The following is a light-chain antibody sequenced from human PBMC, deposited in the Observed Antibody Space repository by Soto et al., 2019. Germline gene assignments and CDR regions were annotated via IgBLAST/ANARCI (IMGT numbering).Light chain of an antibody. J-gene: IGLJ1*01. CDR2: EDY. CDR1: NTDVENYNF. Sequence: QSALTQPASVSGSPGQSITIACTGINTDVENYNFVSWYQQHPGKAPKLMIYEDYKRPSGVSNRFSGSKSGNTASLTISGLQTEDEADYYCCSSGGSPTYVFGTGTKVTVL. V-gene: IGLV2-23*01. CDR3: CSSGGSPTYV.